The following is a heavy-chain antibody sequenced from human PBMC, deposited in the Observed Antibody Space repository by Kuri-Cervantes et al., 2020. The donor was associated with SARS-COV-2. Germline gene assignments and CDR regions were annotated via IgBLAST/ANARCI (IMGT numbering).Heavy chain of an antibody. V-gene: IGHV1-2*04. Sequence: ASVKVFCKASGYSFNDYYIYWVRQAPGQGLEWMGWINPNSGGTNYAQKFQGWVTMTRDTSLSISYMELSRLTSDDTAVYYCARGEGSRGLMVVLGWRGAGRLDFWGQGTLVTVSS. J-gene: IGHJ4*02. CDR1: GYSFNDYY. CDR3: ARGEGSRGLMVVLGWRGAGRLDF. CDR2: INPNSGGT. D-gene: IGHD3-10*01.